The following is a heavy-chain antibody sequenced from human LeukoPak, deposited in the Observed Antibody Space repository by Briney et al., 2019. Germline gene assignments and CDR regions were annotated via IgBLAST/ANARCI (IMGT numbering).Heavy chain of an antibody. Sequence: AVKVSCKASGGTFSSYAISWVRQAPGQGLEWMGRIIPIFGTANYAQRFQGRVTITTDESTSTAYMELSSLRSEDTAVYYCARRLGLGYGDYESAFDIWGQGTMVTVSS. D-gene: IGHD4-17*01. CDR2: IIPIFGTA. CDR3: ARRLGLGYGDYESAFDI. J-gene: IGHJ3*02. CDR1: GGTFSSYA. V-gene: IGHV1-69*05.